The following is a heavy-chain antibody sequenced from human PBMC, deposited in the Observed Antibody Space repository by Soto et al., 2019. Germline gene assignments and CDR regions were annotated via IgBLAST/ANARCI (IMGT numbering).Heavy chain of an antibody. CDR3: ARVRVDTAMVTSYYYYYMDV. Sequence: QVQLQESGPGLVKPSETLSLTCTVSGGSISSYYWSWIRQPPGKGLEWIGYIYYSGSTNYNPSLKSRVTISVDTSKNQFSLKLSSVTAADTAVYYCARVRVDTAMVTSYYYYYMDVWGKGTTVTVSS. CDR2: IYYSGST. V-gene: IGHV4-59*01. CDR1: GGSISSYY. D-gene: IGHD5-18*01. J-gene: IGHJ6*03.